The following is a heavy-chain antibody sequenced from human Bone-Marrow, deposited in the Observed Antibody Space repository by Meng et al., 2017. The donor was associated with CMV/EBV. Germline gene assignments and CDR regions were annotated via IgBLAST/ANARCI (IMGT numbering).Heavy chain of an antibody. Sequence: GSLRLSCTVSGGSISSYYWSWIRQPPGKGLEWIGYIYYSGSTNYNPSLKSRVTISVDTSKNQFSLKLSSVTAADTAVYYCARDNHYGGIPHYYYYGMDVWGQGTTVTVSS. CDR2: IYYSGST. V-gene: IGHV4-59*12. CDR3: ARDNHYGGIPHYYYYGMDV. CDR1: GGSISSYY. J-gene: IGHJ6*02. D-gene: IGHD4-23*01.